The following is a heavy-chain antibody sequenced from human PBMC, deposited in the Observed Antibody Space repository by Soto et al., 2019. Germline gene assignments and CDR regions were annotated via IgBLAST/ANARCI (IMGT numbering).Heavy chain of an antibody. V-gene: IGHV3-7*01. J-gene: IGHJ4*02. CDR1: GFMFRSYW. CDR3: ARDGVEAGLYLDN. Sequence: EVQLVESGGGVVQPGGSLTLSCVASGFMFRSYWMSCFRQAPGKGLEWVANINQDGSEKYYVDSVKGRFVISRDNGENSLYLQLSRVRGEDTAVYFCARDGVEAGLYLDNWGQGTLVTVSS. D-gene: IGHD6-19*01. CDR2: INQDGSEK.